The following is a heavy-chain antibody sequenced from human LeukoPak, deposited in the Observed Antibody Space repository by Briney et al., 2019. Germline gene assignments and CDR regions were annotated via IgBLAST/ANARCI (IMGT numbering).Heavy chain of an antibody. D-gene: IGHD1-1*01. J-gene: IGHJ4*02. V-gene: IGHV4-61*01. CDR1: GGSVSSGSYY. Sequence: SETLSLTCTVSGGSVSSGSYYWSWIRQPPGKGLEWIGYIYYSGSTNYNPSLKSRVTISVDTSKNQFSLKLSSVTAADTAMYCCAVRNADERYFDYWGQGTLVTVS. CDR2: IYYSGST. CDR3: AVRNADERYFDY.